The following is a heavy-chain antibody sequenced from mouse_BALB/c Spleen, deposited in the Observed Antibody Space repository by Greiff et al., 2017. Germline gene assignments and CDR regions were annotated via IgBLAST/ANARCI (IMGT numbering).Heavy chain of an antibody. D-gene: IGHD1-2*01. CDR3: ARGGSLLRSYFDY. Sequence: EVMLVESGGGLVQPGGSLKLSCAASGFTFSSYTMSWVRQTPEKRLEWVAYISNGGGSTYYPDTVKGRFTISRDNAKNTLYLQMSSLKSEDTAMYYCARGGSLLRSYFDYWGQGTTLTVSS. V-gene: IGHV5-12-2*01. J-gene: IGHJ2*01. CDR2: ISNGGGST. CDR1: GFTFSSYT.